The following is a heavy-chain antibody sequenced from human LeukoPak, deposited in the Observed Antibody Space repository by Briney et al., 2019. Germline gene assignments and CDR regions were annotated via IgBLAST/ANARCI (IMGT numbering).Heavy chain of an antibody. J-gene: IGHJ3*02. CDR2: IYHSGST. CDR1: GGSISSGGYY. D-gene: IGHD3-10*01. Sequence: PSQTLSLTCTVSGGSISSGGYYWSWIRQPPGEGLEWIGYIYHSGSTYYNPFLKRRVTISVDRSKNQFSLKLSSVTAADTAVYYCARDYRKWDFRGAFDIWGQGTMVTVSS. V-gene: IGHV4-30-2*01. CDR3: ARDYRKWDFRGAFDI.